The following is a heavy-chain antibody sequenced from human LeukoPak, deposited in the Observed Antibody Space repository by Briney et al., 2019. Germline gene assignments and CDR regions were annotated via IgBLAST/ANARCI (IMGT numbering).Heavy chain of an antibody. V-gene: IGHV3-21*01. Sequence: GGSLRLSCAASGFTFSSYSMNWVRQAPGKGLEWVSSISSSSSYIYYADSVKGRFTISRDNAKNSLYLQMNSLRAEDTAVCYCARGVGSGSPKYGMDVWGQGTTVTVSS. CDR2: ISSSSSYI. CDR1: GFTFSSYS. J-gene: IGHJ6*02. CDR3: ARGVGSGSPKYGMDV. D-gene: IGHD1-26*01.